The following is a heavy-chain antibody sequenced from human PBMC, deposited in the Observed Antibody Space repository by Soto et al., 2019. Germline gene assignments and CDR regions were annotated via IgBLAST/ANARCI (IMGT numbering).Heavy chain of an antibody. V-gene: IGHV1-2*02. J-gene: IGHJ6*02. CDR1: GYTFTGYY. Sequence: ASVKVSCKASGYTFTGYYIHWVRQAPGQGLEWMGWINPNSGGTNYAQKFQGRVTMTRDTSISTAYMELSRLRSDDTAVYYCARYPWIQIWSPYGMDVWGQGTTV. D-gene: IGHD5-18*01. CDR2: INPNSGGT. CDR3: ARYPWIQIWSPYGMDV.